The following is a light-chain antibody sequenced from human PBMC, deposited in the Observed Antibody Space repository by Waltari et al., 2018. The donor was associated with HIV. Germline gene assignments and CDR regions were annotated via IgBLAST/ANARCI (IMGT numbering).Light chain of an antibody. V-gene: IGKV1-16*02. CDR3: QQYTSFPLT. CDR1: QDITNL. J-gene: IGKJ4*01. CDR2: GAS. Sequence: DVQMTQSPSSLSASIGDRVIISCRASQDITNLLAWFQQRPGKAPKSLIYGASTLQTGLPSSKVSGAGSGTDFTLTITDLQPEDVATYYCQQYTSFPLTFGGGTTVEI.